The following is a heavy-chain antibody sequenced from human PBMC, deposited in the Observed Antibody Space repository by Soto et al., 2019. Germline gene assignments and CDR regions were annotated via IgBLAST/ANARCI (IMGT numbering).Heavy chain of an antibody. J-gene: IGHJ5*01. CDR3: ASLYCNSSTCDSWFDP. CDR1: GYTFTTFW. D-gene: IGHD2-2*01. V-gene: IGHV5-10-1*01. Sequence: GASLKISCTGFGYTFTTFWISWVRQMTGTGLEWMGRIDPTDSYTNYSPSFQGHVTISGDKCISTVYLEWASLKASDTAMYYCASLYCNSSTCDSWFDPWGQGTLVAVSS. CDR2: IDPTDSYT.